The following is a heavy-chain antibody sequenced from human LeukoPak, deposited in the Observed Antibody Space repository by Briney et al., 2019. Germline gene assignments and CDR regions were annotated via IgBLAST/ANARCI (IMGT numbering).Heavy chain of an antibody. CDR1: GDSISSSSYY. J-gene: IGHJ4*02. V-gene: IGHV4-39*01. CDR2: IYYSGST. Sequence: SETLSLTCTVSGDSISSSSYYWGWIRQPPGKGLEWIGSIYYSGSTYYNPSLKSRVTISVDTSKNQFSLKLSSVTAADTAVYYCARMRFSSSWLDYWGQGTLVTVSS. D-gene: IGHD6-13*01. CDR3: ARMRFSSSWLDY.